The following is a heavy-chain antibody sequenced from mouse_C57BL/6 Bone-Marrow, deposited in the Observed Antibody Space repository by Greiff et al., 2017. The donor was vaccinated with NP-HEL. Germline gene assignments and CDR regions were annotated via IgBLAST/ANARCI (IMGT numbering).Heavy chain of an antibody. CDR3: VRQTPYSPFAY. D-gene: IGHD2-10*01. Sequence: EVMLVESGGGLVQPKGSLKLSCAASGFSFNTYAMNWVRQAPGKGLEWVARIRSKSNNYATYYADSVKDRFTISRDDSESMLYLQMNNLKTEDTAMYYCVRQTPYSPFAYWGQGTLVTVSA. CDR2: IRSKSNNYAT. CDR1: GFSFNTYA. J-gene: IGHJ3*01. V-gene: IGHV10-1*01.